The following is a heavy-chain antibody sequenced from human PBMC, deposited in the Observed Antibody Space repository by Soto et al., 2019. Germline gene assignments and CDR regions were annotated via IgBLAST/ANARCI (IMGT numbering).Heavy chain of an antibody. CDR1: GYSISLGYY. V-gene: IGHV4-4*07. J-gene: IGHJ4*02. CDR2: LYSSGNN. D-gene: IGHD6-19*01. CDR3: ARGPYSSGWYVVDY. Sequence: SETLSLTCAVSGYSISLGYYWSWIRQPAGKGLEWIGRLYSSGNNNYNPSFKSRLTMSADTSKNQFSLKLSSVTAADTAVYYCARGPYSSGWYVVDYWGQGTLVTVSS.